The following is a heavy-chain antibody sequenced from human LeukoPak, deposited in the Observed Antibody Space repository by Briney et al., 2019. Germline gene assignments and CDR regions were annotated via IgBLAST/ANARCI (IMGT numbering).Heavy chain of an antibody. V-gene: IGHV1-2*02. CDR2: INPNSGGT. J-gene: IGHJ4*02. Sequence: ASVKVSCKASGYTFTGYYMHWVRQAPGQGLEWMGWINPNSGGTNYAQKFQGRVTMTRDTSISTAYMELRSLRSDDTAVYYRARLILGVASAGFDYWGQGTLVTVSS. D-gene: IGHD6-13*01. CDR1: GYTFTGYY. CDR3: ARLILGVASAGFDY.